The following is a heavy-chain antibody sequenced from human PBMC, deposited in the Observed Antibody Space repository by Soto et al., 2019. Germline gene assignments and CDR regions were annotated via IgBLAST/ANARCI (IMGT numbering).Heavy chain of an antibody. J-gene: IGHJ2*01. D-gene: IGHD3-16*01. Sequence: EVQLVESGGGLVQPGGSLRLSCAASGFTFSSYWMHWVRQAPGKGLMWVSRINSDGSSTSYADSVKGRVTISRDNAKNPVYVQMYRLSAGVWGVSCGAGLWGGGKWYFDLWGRGTLVTVSS. V-gene: IGHV3-74*01. CDR2: INSDGSST. CDR1: GFTFSSYW. CDR3: AGLWGGGKWYFDL.